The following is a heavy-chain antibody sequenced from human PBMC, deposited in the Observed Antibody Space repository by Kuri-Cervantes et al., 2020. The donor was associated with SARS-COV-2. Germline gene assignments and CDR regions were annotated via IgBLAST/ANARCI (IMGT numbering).Heavy chain of an antibody. V-gene: IGHV1-18*01. J-gene: IGHJ6*02. Sequence: ASVPVSCKDSGYTYISYGISWVRQAPGQGLAWMGWISAYNGNTNDAQKLQGRVTMTTDTSTSTVYMELSSLRSEDTAVYYRARDRGSSGGSWVYYYYGMDVWGQGTTVTVSS. CDR2: ISAYNGNT. D-gene: IGHD6-19*01. CDR1: GYTYISYG. CDR3: ARDRGSSGGSWVYYYYGMDV.